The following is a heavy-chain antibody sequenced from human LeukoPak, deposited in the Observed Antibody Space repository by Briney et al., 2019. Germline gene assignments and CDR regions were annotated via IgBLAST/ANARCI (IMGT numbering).Heavy chain of an antibody. CDR3: ARPKGSSWPFFDY. D-gene: IGHD6-13*01. V-gene: IGHV4-59*08. CDR2: IYYSGST. J-gene: IGHJ4*02. CDR1: GGSISSYY. Sequence: SETLSLTCAVYGGSISSYYWSWIRQPPGKGLEWIGYIYYSGSTNYNPSLKSRVTISVDTSKNQFSLKLSSVTAADTAVYYCARPKGSSWPFFDYWGQGTLVTVTS.